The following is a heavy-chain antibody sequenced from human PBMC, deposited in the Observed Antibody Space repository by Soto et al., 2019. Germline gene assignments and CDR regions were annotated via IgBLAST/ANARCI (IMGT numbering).Heavy chain of an antibody. CDR1: GGSISDSNW. J-gene: IGHJ5*02. D-gene: IGHD1-20*01. V-gene: IGHV4-4*02. Sequence: QVQLQESVPGLVKPSGTLSLTCAVSGGSISDSNWWSWVRQPPGKGLEWIGEIYHSGSTNYNPSLKRRVTISVDKSKNQFSLKLRSVTAADTAVYYCARDYGYKDWFDPCGQGTLFTVSS. CDR3: ARDYGYKDWFDP. CDR2: IYHSGST.